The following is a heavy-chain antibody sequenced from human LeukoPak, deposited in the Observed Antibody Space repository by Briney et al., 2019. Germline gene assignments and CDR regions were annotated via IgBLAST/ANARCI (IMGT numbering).Heavy chain of an antibody. CDR2: IIPIFGTA. Sequence: SVKVSCKTSGFTFTSYGITWVRQAPGQGLEWMGGIIPIFGTANYAQKFQGRVTITTDESTSTAYMELSSLRSEDTAVYYCARVGEDFWSGYAGDWGQGTLVTVSS. D-gene: IGHD3-3*01. CDR3: ARVGEDFWSGYAGD. V-gene: IGHV1-69*05. CDR1: GFTFTSYG. J-gene: IGHJ4*02.